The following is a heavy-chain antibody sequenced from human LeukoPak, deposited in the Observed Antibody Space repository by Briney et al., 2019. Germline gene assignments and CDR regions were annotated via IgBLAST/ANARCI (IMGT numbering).Heavy chain of an antibody. V-gene: IGHV4-59*01. Sequence: SETLSLTCTVSGGSISSYYWSWIRQPPGTGLEWIGYIYYSGSTNYNPSLKSRVTISVDTSKNQFSLKLSSVTAADTAVYYCARVRWNYYDSSGYYVDDAFDIWGQGTMVTVSS. CDR2: IYYSGST. J-gene: IGHJ3*02. CDR1: GGSISSYY. D-gene: IGHD3-22*01. CDR3: ARVRWNYYDSSGYYVDDAFDI.